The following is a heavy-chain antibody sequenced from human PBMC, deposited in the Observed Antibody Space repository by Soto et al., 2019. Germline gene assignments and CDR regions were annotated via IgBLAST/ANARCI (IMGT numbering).Heavy chain of an antibody. CDR3: TRGESDYDFWSGYRSRYYYYYMDV. J-gene: IGHJ6*03. Sequence: SETLSLTCTVSGGSISSYYWSWIRQPPGKGLEWIGYIYYSGSTNYNPSLKSRVTISVDTSKNQFSLKLSSVTAADTAVYYCTRGESDYDFWSGYRSRYYYYYMDVWGKGTTVTVSS. CDR2: IYYSGST. CDR1: GGSISSYY. D-gene: IGHD3-3*01. V-gene: IGHV4-59*01.